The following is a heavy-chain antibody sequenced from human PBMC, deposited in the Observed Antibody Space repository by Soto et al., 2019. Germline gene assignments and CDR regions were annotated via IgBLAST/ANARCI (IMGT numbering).Heavy chain of an antibody. V-gene: IGHV3-33*01. J-gene: IGHJ4*02. CDR1: GFNFGNFG. CDR3: ARGLRGVLDY. Sequence: PGWSLRLSCVASGFNFGNFGMHWVRQAPGKGLEWLTVISNDENIKQDSVRGRFAIARDNSKNTLYLHLTSLRAEDTAIYYCARGLRGVLDYWGQGTLVTVSS. D-gene: IGHD5-12*01. CDR2: ISNDENIK.